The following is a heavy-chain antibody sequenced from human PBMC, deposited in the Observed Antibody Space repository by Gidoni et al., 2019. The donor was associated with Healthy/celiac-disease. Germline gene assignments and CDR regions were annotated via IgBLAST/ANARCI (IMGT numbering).Heavy chain of an antibody. V-gene: IGHV3-30-3*01. CDR1: GFPFSRSA. J-gene: IGHJ6*02. CDR2: ISYDGSNK. D-gene: IGHD3-22*01. CDR3: AREAGGTHYYDSSGVYYYGMDV. Sequence: VQLVESGGGVVQPGRSLRLSCAPSGFPFSRSAMHWVRQAPGKGLEWVAVISYDGSNKYYADSVKGRFTISRDNSKNTLYLQMNSLRAEDTAVYYCAREAGGTHYYDSSGVYYYGMDVWGQGTTVTVSS.